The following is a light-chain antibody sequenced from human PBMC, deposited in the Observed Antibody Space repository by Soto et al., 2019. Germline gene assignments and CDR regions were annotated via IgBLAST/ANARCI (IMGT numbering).Light chain of an antibody. Sequence: EIVLTQSPATLSLSPGERATLSCRASQTVSSYLAWYQQKPGQAPRLLIHDATDRATGIPARFSGSGSGTDFTLTISSLEPEDFALYYCQQRLTWPITFGQGTRLEIK. CDR1: QTVSSY. CDR3: QQRLTWPIT. CDR2: DAT. J-gene: IGKJ5*01. V-gene: IGKV3-11*01.